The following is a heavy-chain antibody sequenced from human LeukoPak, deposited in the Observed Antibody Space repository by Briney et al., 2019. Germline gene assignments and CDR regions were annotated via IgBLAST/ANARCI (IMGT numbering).Heavy chain of an antibody. CDR2: IRDSGEA. J-gene: IGHJ5*02. CDR1: GFRLSDYY. CDR3: ARDRAALQDWVEFDP. D-gene: IGHD3/OR15-3a*01. Sequence: GGSLRLSCAGSGFRLSDYYMSWVRQAPGKGLEWVGLIRDSGEAFYADFVRRRLAISRHESENTLYLQMNSLRVEDTAVYFCARDRAALQDWVEFDPWGQGTPVIVSS. V-gene: IGHV3-53*04.